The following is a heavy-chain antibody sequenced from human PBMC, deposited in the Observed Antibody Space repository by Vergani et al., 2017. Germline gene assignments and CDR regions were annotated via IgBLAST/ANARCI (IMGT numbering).Heavy chain of an antibody. CDR1: GFTVSSNY. J-gene: IGHJ4*02. CDR2: IYSGGST. V-gene: IGHV3-53*01. CDR3: ARGLKLGDHSGAFDY. Sequence: EVQLVESGGGLIQPGGSLRLSCAASGFTVSSNYMSWVRQAPGKGLEWVSVIYSGGSTYYADSVKGRFTISRDNSKNTLYLHMNSLRAEDTAVYYCARGLKLGDHSGAFDYWGQGTLVTVSS. D-gene: IGHD7-27*01.